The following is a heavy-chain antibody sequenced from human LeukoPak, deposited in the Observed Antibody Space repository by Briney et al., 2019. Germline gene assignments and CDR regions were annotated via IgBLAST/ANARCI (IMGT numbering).Heavy chain of an antibody. CDR1: GFTFSSYS. CDR2: ISSSSSYI. CDR3: ARYFHDSSGYYTEYYFDY. J-gene: IGHJ4*02. D-gene: IGHD3-22*01. Sequence: GGSLRLSCAASGFTFSSYSMNWVRRAPGKGLEWVSSISSSSSYIYYADSVKGRFTISRDNAKNSLYLQMNSLRAEDTAVYYCARYFHDSSGYYTEYYFDYWGQGTLVTVSS. V-gene: IGHV3-21*01.